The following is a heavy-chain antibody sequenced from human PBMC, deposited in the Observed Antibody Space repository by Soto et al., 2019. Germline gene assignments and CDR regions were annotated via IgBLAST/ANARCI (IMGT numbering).Heavy chain of an antibody. Sequence: SETLSLTCTVSGGSISSGDYYWSWIRQPPGKGLEWIGYIYYSGSTYYNPSLKSRVTISVDTSKNQFSLKLSSVTAADTAVYYCASGYCSGGSCYPFDYWGQGTLVTVPS. CDR2: IYYSGST. J-gene: IGHJ4*02. V-gene: IGHV4-30-4*01. CDR1: GGSISSGDYY. D-gene: IGHD2-15*01. CDR3: ASGYCSGGSCYPFDY.